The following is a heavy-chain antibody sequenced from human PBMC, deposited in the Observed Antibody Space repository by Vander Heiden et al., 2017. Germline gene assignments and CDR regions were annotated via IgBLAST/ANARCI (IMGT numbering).Heavy chain of an antibody. CDR3: ARTYGSGSKYYYGMDV. Sequence: QVQLVESGGGVVQPGRSLGPSCAASGFTFSSYGRHWVRQAPGKGLEWVAVIWYDGSNKYYADSVKGRFTISRDNSKNTRYLQMNSLRAEETAVYYCARTYGSGSKYYYGMDVWGQGTTVTVSS. J-gene: IGHJ6*02. CDR1: GFTFSSYG. V-gene: IGHV3-33*01. D-gene: IGHD3-10*01. CDR2: IWYDGSNK.